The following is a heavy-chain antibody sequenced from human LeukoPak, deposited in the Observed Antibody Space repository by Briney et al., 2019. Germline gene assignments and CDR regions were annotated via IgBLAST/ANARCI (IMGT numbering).Heavy chain of an antibody. Sequence: TTSETLSLTCTVSGYSISSGYYWGWIRQPPGKGLEWIGSIYHSGSTYYNPSLKSRVTISVDTSKNQFSLKLSSVTAADTAVYYCARDDVFVAAAGILDYWGQGTLVTVSS. D-gene: IGHD6-13*01. CDR2: IYHSGST. V-gene: IGHV4-38-2*02. CDR3: ARDDVFVAAAGILDY. CDR1: GYSISSGYY. J-gene: IGHJ4*02.